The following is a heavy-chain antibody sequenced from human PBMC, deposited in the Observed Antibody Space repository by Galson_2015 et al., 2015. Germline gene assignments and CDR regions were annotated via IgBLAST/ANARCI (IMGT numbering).Heavy chain of an antibody. CDR2: IIPILGIA. V-gene: IGHV1-69*04. CDR1: GGTFSSYA. D-gene: IGHD3-3*01. J-gene: IGHJ5*02. Sequence: SVKVSCKASGGTFSSYAISWVRQAPGQGLEWMGRIIPILGIANYAQKFQGRVTITADKSTSTAYMELSSLRSEDTAVYYCARGSVHYDFCSGEVQFDPWGQGTLVTVSS. CDR3: ARGSVHYDFCSGEVQFDP.